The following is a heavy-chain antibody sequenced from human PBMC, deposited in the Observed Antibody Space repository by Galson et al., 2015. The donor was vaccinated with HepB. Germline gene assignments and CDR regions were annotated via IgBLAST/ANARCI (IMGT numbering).Heavy chain of an antibody. D-gene: IGHD6-13*01. J-gene: IGHJ4*02. CDR1: GFTVSSNY. CDR3: ARDELFRRRAAAGLLDY. Sequence: SLRLSCAASGFTVSSNYMSWVRQAPGKGLEWVAVISYDGSNKYYADSVKGRFTISRDNSKNTLYLQMNSLRAEDTAVYYCARDELFRRRAAAGLLDYWGQGTLVTVSS. CDR2: ISYDGSNK. V-gene: IGHV3-30*03.